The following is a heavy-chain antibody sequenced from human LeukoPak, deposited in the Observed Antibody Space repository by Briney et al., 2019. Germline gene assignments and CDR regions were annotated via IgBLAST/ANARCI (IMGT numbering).Heavy chain of an antibody. CDR1: GGSISSYY. Sequence: SETLYLTCTVSGGSISSYYWSWIRQPPGKGREGIGYIYYIGSTNYKPSLKSRVTISVDTSKNQFSLKLSSVNAADTDVYYCARGPGGWYFYWGQGTLVTVSS. V-gene: IGHV4-59*01. CDR3: ARGPGGWYFY. CDR2: IYYIGST. D-gene: IGHD6-19*01. J-gene: IGHJ4*02.